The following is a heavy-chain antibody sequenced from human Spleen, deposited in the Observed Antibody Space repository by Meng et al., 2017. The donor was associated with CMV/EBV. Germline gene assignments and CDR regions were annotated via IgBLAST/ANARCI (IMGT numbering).Heavy chain of an antibody. Sequence: ASVKVSCKASGYTFTSYYMHWVRQAPGQGLEWMGIINPSGVSTSYAQKFEGRVTMTRDTSTSTVYMELSSLRSEDTAVYYCARVDVSSAWAYWGQGRLVIVSS. D-gene: IGHD3-22*01. V-gene: IGHV1-46*01. CDR3: ARVDVSSAWAY. CDR2: INPSGVST. CDR1: GYTFTSYY. J-gene: IGHJ4*02.